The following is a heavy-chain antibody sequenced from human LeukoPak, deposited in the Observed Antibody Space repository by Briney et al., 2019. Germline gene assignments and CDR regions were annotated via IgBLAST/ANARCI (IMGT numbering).Heavy chain of an antibody. CDR2: ISYDGSNK. D-gene: IGHD6-19*01. CDR3: ARDRWPWLASCIDY. CDR1: GFTFSSYA. Sequence: GRSLRLSCAASGFTFSSYAMHWVRQAPGKGLEWVAVISYDGSNKYYADSVKGRFTISRDNSKNTLYLQMNSLRAEDTAVYYCARDRWPWLASCIDYWGQGTLVTVSS. J-gene: IGHJ4*02. V-gene: IGHV3-30-3*01.